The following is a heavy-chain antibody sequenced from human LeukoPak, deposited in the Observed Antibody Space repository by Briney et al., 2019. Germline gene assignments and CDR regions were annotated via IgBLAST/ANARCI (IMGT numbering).Heavy chain of an antibody. J-gene: IGHJ3*02. D-gene: IGHD3-3*01. Sequence: GGSLRLSCAAAGFSFSTYAMSWVRQAPGKGPEWLSAISGNSRKIFYADSVKGRFTISRDNSKNTLFLQMSSLRVEDTAVYYCARDRTIFGVVIASVGAFDIWGQGTMVTVSS. V-gene: IGHV3-23*01. CDR3: ARDRTIFGVVIASVGAFDI. CDR2: ISGNSRKI. CDR1: GFSFSTYA.